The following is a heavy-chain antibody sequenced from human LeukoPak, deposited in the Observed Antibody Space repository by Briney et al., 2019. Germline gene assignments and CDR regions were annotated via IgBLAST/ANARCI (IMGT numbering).Heavy chain of an antibody. CDR2: FDPEDGET. D-gene: IGHD3-3*01. CDR3: ATGITILGVVGPHDY. Sequence: ASVKVSCKLSGYTLTELSMHWVRQAPGKGLEWMGGFDPEDGETIYAQKFQGRVTMTEDTSTDTAYMELSSLRSEDTAVYYCATGITILGVVGPHDYWGQGTLVTVSS. V-gene: IGHV1-24*01. CDR1: GYTLTELS. J-gene: IGHJ4*02.